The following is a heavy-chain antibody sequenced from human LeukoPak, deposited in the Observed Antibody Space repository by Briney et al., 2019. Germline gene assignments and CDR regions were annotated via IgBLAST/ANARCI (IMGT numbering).Heavy chain of an antibody. Sequence: ASVKVSCKASGGTFSSYAISWVRQAPGQGLEWMGGIIPIFGTANYAQRFQGRVTITADESTSTAYMELSSLRSEDTAVYYCARSFGSGYDYYYYFMDVWGKGTTVTVSS. CDR2: IIPIFGTA. V-gene: IGHV1-69*13. CDR3: ARSFGSGYDYYYYFMDV. CDR1: GGTFSSYA. D-gene: IGHD5-12*01. J-gene: IGHJ6*03.